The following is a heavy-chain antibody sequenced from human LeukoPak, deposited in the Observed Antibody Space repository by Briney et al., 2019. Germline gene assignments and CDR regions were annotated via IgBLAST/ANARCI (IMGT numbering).Heavy chain of an antibody. CDR3: ARDGCSSTSCYSDYYYGMDV. D-gene: IGHD2-2*01. J-gene: IGHJ6*02. CDR2: IFSNGST. V-gene: IGHV4-59*01. CDR1: GGSITRCY. Sequence: SETLSLTCTVSGGSITRCYWTWIRQPPGKGLEWIGYIFSNGSTNYNPSLKSRVAISLDTSKRQFSLRLTSVTAADTAVYYCARDGCSSTSCYSDYYYGMDVWGQGTTVTVSS.